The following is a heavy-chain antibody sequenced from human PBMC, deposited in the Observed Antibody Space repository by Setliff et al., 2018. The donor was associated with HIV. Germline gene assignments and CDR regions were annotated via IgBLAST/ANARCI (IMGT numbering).Heavy chain of an antibody. CDR2: ITHSGST. CDR1: GGSFSGYY. V-gene: IGHV4-34*01. CDR3: AKGVAGLQYYYYYMDV. Sequence: SETLSLTCAVYGGSFSGYYWTWIRQPPGKGLEWIGEITHSGSTNYNPSLETRVTISVDTSKNQFSLNLSSVTAADTAVYYCAKGVAGLQYYYYYMDVWGKGTTVTVSS. D-gene: IGHD6-19*01. J-gene: IGHJ6*03.